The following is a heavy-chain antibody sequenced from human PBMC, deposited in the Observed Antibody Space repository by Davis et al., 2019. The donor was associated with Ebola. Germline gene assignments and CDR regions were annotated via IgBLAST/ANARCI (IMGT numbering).Heavy chain of an antibody. Sequence: MPSETLSLTCTVSGGSISSGGYYWSWIRQHPGKGLEWLGYIYYSGSTYYNPSLKSRVTISVDTSKNQFSLKLSSVTAADTAVYYCARGPSIVNFDYWGQGTLVTVSS. CDR2: IYYSGST. V-gene: IGHV4-31*03. CDR1: GGSISSGGYY. D-gene: IGHD1-26*01. J-gene: IGHJ4*02. CDR3: ARGPSIVNFDY.